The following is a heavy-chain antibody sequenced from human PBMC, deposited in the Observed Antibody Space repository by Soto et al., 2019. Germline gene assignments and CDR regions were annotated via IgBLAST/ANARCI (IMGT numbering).Heavy chain of an antibody. V-gene: IGHV4-34*01. CDR1: GGSFSGYY. CDR2: INHSGST. CDR3: ATAAGSRYCSGGSCRYYYYYYYMDV. J-gene: IGHJ6*03. D-gene: IGHD2-15*01. Sequence: SETLSLTCAVYGGSFSGYYWSWIRQPPGKGLEWIGEINHSGSTNYNPSLKSRVTISVDTSKNQFSLKLSSVTAADTAVYYCATAAGSRYCSGGSCRYYYYYYYMDVWGKGTTVTVSS.